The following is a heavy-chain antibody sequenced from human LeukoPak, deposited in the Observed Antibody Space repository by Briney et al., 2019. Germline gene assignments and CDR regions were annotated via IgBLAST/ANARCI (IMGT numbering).Heavy chain of an antibody. D-gene: IGHD3/OR15-3a*01. CDR1: GFTFISSS. V-gene: IGHV3-23*01. Sequence: GGSPRLSCAAPGFTFISSSMHWVRHTPGKGLEWVSPISGRGGSTHYADSVKGRFPISTDNSKNTLYIQMNTLRAEDTAVYYSAKGTGYSVPPFDYWGQGTLVTVSS. J-gene: IGHJ4*02. CDR2: ISGRGGST. CDR3: AKGTGYSVPPFDY.